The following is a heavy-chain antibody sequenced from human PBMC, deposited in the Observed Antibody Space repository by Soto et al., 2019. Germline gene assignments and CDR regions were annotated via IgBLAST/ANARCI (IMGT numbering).Heavy chain of an antibody. CDR2: INAGNGNT. D-gene: IGHD3-9*01. CDR1: GYTFTSYA. V-gene: IGHV1-3*01. J-gene: IGHJ4*02. Sequence: ASVKVSCKASGYTFTSYAMHWVRQAPGQRLEWMGWINAGNGNTKYSQKFQGRVTITRDTSASTAYMELSSLRSEDTAVYYCARAPPYDILTGYSEFDYWGQGTLVTVS. CDR3: ARAPPYDILTGYSEFDY.